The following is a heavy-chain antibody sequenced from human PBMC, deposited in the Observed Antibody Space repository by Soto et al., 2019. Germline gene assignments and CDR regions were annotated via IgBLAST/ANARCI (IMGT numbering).Heavy chain of an antibody. CDR3: ARDPYYYDSSGSHDAFDI. CDR1: GYSFTDYH. V-gene: IGHV1-2*04. J-gene: IGHJ3*02. CDR2: INPKSGGT. Sequence: GASVKVSCKASGYSFTDYHIHWVRQAPGQGLEWLGRINPKSGGTSTAQKFQGWVTMTTDTSISTASMELTRLTSDDTAIYYCARDPYYYDSSGSHDAFDIWGQGTMVTVSS. D-gene: IGHD3-22*01.